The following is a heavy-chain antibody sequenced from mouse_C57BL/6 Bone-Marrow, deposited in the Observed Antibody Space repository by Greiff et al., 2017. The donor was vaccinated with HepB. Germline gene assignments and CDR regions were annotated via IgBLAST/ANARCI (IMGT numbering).Heavy chain of an antibody. J-gene: IGHJ2*01. CDR3: ARRGTTVGYFDY. CDR1: GFTFSSYG. Sequence: EVNVVESGGDLVKPGGSLKLSCAASGFTFSSYGMSWVRQTPDKRLEWVATISSGGSYTYYPDSVKGRFTISRDNAKNTLYLQMSSLKSEDTAMYYCARRGTTVGYFDYWGQGTTLTVSS. CDR2: ISSGGSYT. D-gene: IGHD1-1*01. V-gene: IGHV5-6*02.